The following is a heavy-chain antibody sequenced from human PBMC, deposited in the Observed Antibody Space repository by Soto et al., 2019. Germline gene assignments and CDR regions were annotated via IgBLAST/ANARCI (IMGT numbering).Heavy chain of an antibody. V-gene: IGHV4-34*01. J-gene: IGHJ4*02. CDR3: ARVASYCSGGSCYLDY. D-gene: IGHD2-15*01. CDR2: INHSGST. Sequence: QVQLQQWGAGLLKPSETLSLTCAVYGGSFSGYYWSWIRQPPGKGLEWIGEINHSGSTNYNPSLKSRVTISVDTSKNQCSLKLSSVTAADTAVYYCARVASYCSGGSCYLDYWGQGTLVTVSS. CDR1: GGSFSGYY.